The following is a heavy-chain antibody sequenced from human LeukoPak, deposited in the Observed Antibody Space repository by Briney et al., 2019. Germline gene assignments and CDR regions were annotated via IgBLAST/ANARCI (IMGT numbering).Heavy chain of an antibody. V-gene: IGHV1-2*02. Sequence: ASVKVSCKASGYTFTGYYMHWVRQAPGQGLEWMGWINPNSGGTNYAQKFQGRVTMTRDTPISTAYMELRSLRSDDTAVYYCARDGWELGMIGFDPWGQGTLVTVSS. CDR1: GYTFTGYY. CDR2: INPNSGGT. CDR3: ARDGWELGMIGFDP. D-gene: IGHD1-26*01. J-gene: IGHJ5*02.